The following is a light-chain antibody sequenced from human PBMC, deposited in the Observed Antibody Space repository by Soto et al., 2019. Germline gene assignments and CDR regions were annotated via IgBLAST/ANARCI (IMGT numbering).Light chain of an antibody. J-gene: IGKJ1*01. V-gene: IGKV2-30*01. Sequence: DVAMTQSPLSLPVTLEQPASFSCWSSQSLVFSDGNTYLTWFHQRPGQSPRRLIYMVSNRDSRVPDSFSGSGSGTDFTLTISRVEAEDVGVYYCMQAAHWPWTFGQGTKVDIK. CDR1: QSLVFSDGNTY. CDR2: MVS. CDR3: MQAAHWPWT.